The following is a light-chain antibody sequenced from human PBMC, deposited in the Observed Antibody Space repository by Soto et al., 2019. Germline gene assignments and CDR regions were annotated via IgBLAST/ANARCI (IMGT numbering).Light chain of an antibody. V-gene: IGLV2-14*01. CDR1: SSDVGGYNY. Sequence: QSALTQPASVSGSPGQSITISCTGTSSDVGGYNYVSWYQQHPGKAPKLMIYDVSNRPSGVSNRFSGSNSGNTASLPISGLQAEDEAVYYCSSYTSSSTPVVFGEGTKLTVL. CDR3: SSYTSSSTPVV. J-gene: IGLJ2*01. CDR2: DVS.